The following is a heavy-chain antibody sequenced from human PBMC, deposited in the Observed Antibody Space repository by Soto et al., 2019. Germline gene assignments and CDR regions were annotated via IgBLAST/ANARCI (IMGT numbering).Heavy chain of an antibody. D-gene: IGHD2-15*01. Sequence: ASVKVSCKASGYTFTSYDINWVRQATGQGLEWMGWMNPNSGNTGYAQKFQGRVTMTRNTSISTAYMELSSLRSEDTTVYYCARGYCSGGSCYSDYYYMDVCGKGTTVTV. J-gene: IGHJ6*03. V-gene: IGHV1-8*01. CDR2: MNPNSGNT. CDR3: ARGYCSGGSCYSDYYYMDV. CDR1: GYTFTSYD.